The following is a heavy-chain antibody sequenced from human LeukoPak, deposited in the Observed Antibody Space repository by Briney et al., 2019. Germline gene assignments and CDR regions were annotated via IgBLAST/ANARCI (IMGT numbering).Heavy chain of an antibody. CDR1: GFTFSNYG. CDR2: IRYDASNK. CDR3: AKERGFGSSWLPFDY. J-gene: IGHJ4*02. Sequence: GGSLRLSCAASGFTFSNYGMHWVRQAPGKGLEWVAFIRYDASNKYYADSVKGRFTISRDNSKNTLYLQMNSLRAEDTAVYYCAKERGFGSSWLPFDYWGQGTLVTVSS. V-gene: IGHV3-30*02. D-gene: IGHD6-13*01.